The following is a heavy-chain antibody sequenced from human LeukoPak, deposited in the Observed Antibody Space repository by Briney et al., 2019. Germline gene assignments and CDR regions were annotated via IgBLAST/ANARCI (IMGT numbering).Heavy chain of an antibody. D-gene: IGHD5-18*01. Sequence: GGSLRLSCAASGFTVSSNYMSWVRQAPGPGLEWVAVIYSGGGTYYADSVKGRFTISRDNSKNTLYLQMNSLRAEDTTVYYCARGRKERGYIYPFDYWGQGTLVTVSS. J-gene: IGHJ4*02. CDR1: GFTVSSNY. V-gene: IGHV3-66*01. CDR3: ARGRKERGYIYPFDY. CDR2: IYSGGGT.